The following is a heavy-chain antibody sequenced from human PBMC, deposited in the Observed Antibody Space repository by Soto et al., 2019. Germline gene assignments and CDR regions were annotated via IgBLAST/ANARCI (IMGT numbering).Heavy chain of an antibody. D-gene: IGHD6-19*01. Sequence: QMQLQESGPGLVKPSETLSLTCAVSSASIITEQRWTWVRQPPGKGLEWIGEIHHSGSTNNNPSLRSRVTMYVDKSKNQFSLNLNSVTAADTALYYCARSFGWYAIDHWGQGTLVIVSS. CDR1: SASIITEQR. V-gene: IGHV4-4*02. CDR3: ARSFGWYAIDH. CDR2: IHHSGST. J-gene: IGHJ4*02.